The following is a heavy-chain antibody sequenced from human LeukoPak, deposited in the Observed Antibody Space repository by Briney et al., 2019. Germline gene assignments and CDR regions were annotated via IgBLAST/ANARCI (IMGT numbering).Heavy chain of an antibody. CDR1: GGSFSGYY. D-gene: IGHD3-22*01. Sequence: SETLSLTCAVYGGSFSGYYWSWIRQPPGKGLEWIGEINHSGSTNYNPSLKSRVTISVDTSKNQFSLKLSSVTAADTAVYYCARETYYYDSSGYYRGPKDGSDFDYWGQGTLVIVSS. J-gene: IGHJ4*02. V-gene: IGHV4-34*01. CDR2: INHSGST. CDR3: ARETYYYDSSGYYRGPKDGSDFDY.